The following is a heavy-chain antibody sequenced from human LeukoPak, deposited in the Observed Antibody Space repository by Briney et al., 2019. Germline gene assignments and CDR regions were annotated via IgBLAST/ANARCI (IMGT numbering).Heavy chain of an antibody. CDR1: GFTFSIYW. Sequence: GGCLRLSCAASGFTFSIYWTNWVRQAPGKGLEWVAKIKPDGSENFYVDSEKGRFTISRDNAKTSLYLQMSRLTVEDTAVYYCATYSGYSCASWGQGTLATVSS. CDR3: ATYSGYSCAS. D-gene: IGHD3-22*01. CDR2: IKPDGSEN. V-gene: IGHV3-7*01. J-gene: IGHJ5*02.